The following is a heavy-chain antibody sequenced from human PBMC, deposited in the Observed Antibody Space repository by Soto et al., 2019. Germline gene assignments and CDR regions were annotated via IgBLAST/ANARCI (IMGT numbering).Heavy chain of an antibody. D-gene: IGHD4-17*01. CDR1: GYSISSGSC. Sequence: SETLSLTCTVSGYSISSGSCWAWIRQPPGKGPEWIASIYHGGTTFYNPSLKSRVTISVDLSKNQFSLRLSSVTTADTALYYCARTTAVPNSLRSRYFFDYWGQGTLVTVS. CDR3: ARTTAVPNSLRSRYFFDY. J-gene: IGHJ4*02. V-gene: IGHV4-38-2*02. CDR2: IYHGGTT.